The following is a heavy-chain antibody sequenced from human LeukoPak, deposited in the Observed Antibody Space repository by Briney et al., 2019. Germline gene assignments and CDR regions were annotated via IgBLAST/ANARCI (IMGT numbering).Heavy chain of an antibody. J-gene: IGHJ6*03. CDR2: ISYSGST. Sequence: SETLSLTCAVSGGSTSSSNCWSWVRQPPGKGLEWIGEISYSGSTNYNPSPKSRVTISVDTSKNHFSLKLKSVTAAVTTVYYCAISRILSYIDVWGKXTTVTVPS. CDR1: GGSTSSSNC. D-gene: IGHD2/OR15-2a*01. CDR3: AISRILSYIDV. V-gene: IGHV4-4*02.